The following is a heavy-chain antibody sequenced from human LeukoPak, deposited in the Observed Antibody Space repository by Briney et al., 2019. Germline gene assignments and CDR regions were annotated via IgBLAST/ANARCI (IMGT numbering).Heavy chain of an antibody. CDR1: GGSISSSNYY. CDR2: IYYSGIT. V-gene: IGHV4-39*01. CDR3: ARLLIYCSSTSCHFDY. D-gene: IGHD2-2*01. Sequence: SETLSLTCTVSGGSISSSNYYRGWIRQPPGKGLEWIGSIYYSGITYYNPSLKSRVTISVDTSNNQFSLKLSSVTAADTAMYYCARLLIYCSSTSCHFDYWGQGTLVTVSS. J-gene: IGHJ4*02.